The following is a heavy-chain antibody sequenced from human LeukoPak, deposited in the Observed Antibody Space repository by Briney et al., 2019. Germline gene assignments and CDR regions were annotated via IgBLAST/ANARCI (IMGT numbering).Heavy chain of an antibody. J-gene: IGHJ4*02. D-gene: IGHD2-21*01. CDR1: GFTFSSYG. CDR3: ARDFAYKKFDY. V-gene: IGHV3-7*03. CDR2: INPDGNKK. Sequence: GGSLRLSCAASGFTFSSYGMSWVRQAPGKGLEWVATINPDGNKKGVADSVRGRFTISRDDAENSLYLQMNSLRAEDTAVYYCARDFAYKKFDYWGQGTLVTVSS.